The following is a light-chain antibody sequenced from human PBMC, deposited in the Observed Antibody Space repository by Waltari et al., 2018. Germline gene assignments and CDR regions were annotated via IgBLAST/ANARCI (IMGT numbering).Light chain of an antibody. J-gene: IGKJ2*02. CDR3: QQGNLYPWT. V-gene: IGKV1-6*01. Sequence: AIQMTQSPSSLSASVGDRVTIACRASKDIGDNLGWYQQKPGKAPQLLIYAASILQNRVPPRFSGSGSGTDFTLTISSLQPDDFATYFCQQGNLYPWTFGQGTKLEIK. CDR1: KDIGDN. CDR2: AAS.